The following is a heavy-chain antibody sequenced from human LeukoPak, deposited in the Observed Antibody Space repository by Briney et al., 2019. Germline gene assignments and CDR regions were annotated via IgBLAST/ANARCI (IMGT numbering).Heavy chain of an antibody. J-gene: IGHJ3*01. CDR2: ISGSGTI. D-gene: IGHD2/OR15-2a*01. Sequence: GGSLRLSCAASGSTFSDYSMNWVRQAPGKGLEWISYISGSGTIYYADSVKGRFTISRDNAQRLVYLQMNSLRAEDTAVYYCTNFKPPAPDALDVWGQGTLITVSS. V-gene: IGHV3-48*01. CDR3: TNFKPPAPDALDV. CDR1: GSTFSDYS.